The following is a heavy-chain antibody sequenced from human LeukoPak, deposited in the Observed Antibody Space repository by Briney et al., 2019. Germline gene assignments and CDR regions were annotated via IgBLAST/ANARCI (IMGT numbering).Heavy chain of an antibody. Sequence: PSETLSLTCTVSGGSISSGGYYWSWIRQHPGKGLEWIGYIYYSGSTYYNPSLQSRVSISVDTSKNQFSLKLSSVTAADTAVYYCAREVGHDFWSGSYGMDVWGQGTTVTVSS. D-gene: IGHD3-3*01. CDR2: IYYSGST. CDR3: AREVGHDFWSGSYGMDV. V-gene: IGHV4-31*03. CDR1: GGSISSGGYY. J-gene: IGHJ6*02.